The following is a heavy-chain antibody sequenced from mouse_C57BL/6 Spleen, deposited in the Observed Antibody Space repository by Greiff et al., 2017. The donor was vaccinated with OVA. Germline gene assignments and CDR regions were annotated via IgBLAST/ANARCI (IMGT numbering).Heavy chain of an antibody. D-gene: IGHD2-4*01. J-gene: IGHJ4*01. Sequence: EVQLQQSGPELVKPGASVKISCKASGYTFTDYYMNWVKQSHGKSLEWIGDINPNNGGTSYNQKFKGKATLTVDKSSSTAYMELRSLTSEDSAVYYCARSDYDAAMDYWGQGTSVTVSS. CDR1: GYTFTDYY. CDR3: ARSDYDAAMDY. CDR2: INPNNGGT. V-gene: IGHV1-26*01.